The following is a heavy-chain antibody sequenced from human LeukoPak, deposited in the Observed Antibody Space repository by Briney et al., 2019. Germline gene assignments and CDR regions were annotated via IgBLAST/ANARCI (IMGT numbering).Heavy chain of an antibody. J-gene: IGHJ4*02. Sequence: GGSLRLSCEASGFTFSYFVMHWVRQSPGKGLEYVSGIDTNEDITYYARSVKGRFTISRDNDKSTVYLQMDSLRPEDTGVYYCARDVKYYFGSGSYRWGQGTLVTVSS. CDR2: IDTNEDIT. CDR1: GFTFSYFV. CDR3: ARDVKYYFGSGSYR. D-gene: IGHD3-10*01. V-gene: IGHV3-64*01.